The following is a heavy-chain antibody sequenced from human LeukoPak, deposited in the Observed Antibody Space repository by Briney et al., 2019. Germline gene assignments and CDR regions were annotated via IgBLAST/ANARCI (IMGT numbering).Heavy chain of an antibody. CDR3: AKRGVVIRVILVGFHKEAYYFDS. V-gene: IGHV3-23*01. CDR2: IRGSGGRT. J-gene: IGHJ4*02. Sequence: GGSLRLSCAVSGITLNNYGMSWVRLAPGKGLEWVAGIRGSGGRTNYADSVKGRFTISRDNAKNTLYLQMNSLRAEDTAMYFCAKRGVVIRVILVGFHKEAYYFDSWGQGALVTVSS. CDR1: GITLNNYG. D-gene: IGHD3-22*01.